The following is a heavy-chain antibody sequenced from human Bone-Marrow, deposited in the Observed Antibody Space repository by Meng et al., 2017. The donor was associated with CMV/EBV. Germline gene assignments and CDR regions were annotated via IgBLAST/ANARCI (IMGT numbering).Heavy chain of an antibody. J-gene: IGHJ6*02. CDR1: GFTISDYY. CDR3: GRDLASNYYYYDGIDV. V-gene: IGHV3-11*01. Sequence: GESLRLSCAASGFTISDYYMSWIRQAPGKGLEWVSYISSSGSTIYYADSEKGRFTISRDNAKNSLYLQMTSLKAEDTAVYYAGRDLASNYYYYDGIDVWGQGTTVTVSS. CDR2: ISSSGSTI.